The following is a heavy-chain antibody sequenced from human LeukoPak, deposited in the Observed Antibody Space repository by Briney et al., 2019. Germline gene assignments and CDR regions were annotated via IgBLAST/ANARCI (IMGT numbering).Heavy chain of an antibody. CDR1: GYTFTGYY. CDR3: ARGRLLRYFDWLLEGDYYYYYYMDV. J-gene: IGHJ6*03. CDR2: INPNSGGT. V-gene: IGHV1-2*02. D-gene: IGHD3-9*01. Sequence: GASVKVSCKASGYTFTGYYMHWVRQAPGQGLEWMGWINPNSGGTNYAQKFQGRVTMTRDTSISTAYMELSRLRSDDTAVYYCARGRLLRYFDWLLEGDYYYYYYMDVWGKGTTVTISS.